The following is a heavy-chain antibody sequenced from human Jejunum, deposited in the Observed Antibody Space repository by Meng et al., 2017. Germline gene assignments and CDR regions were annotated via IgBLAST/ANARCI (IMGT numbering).Heavy chain of an antibody. Sequence: QVQLRQSGAEVKKPGASVKVSCRASGFSFISYAIYWVRQAPGQSLEWMGWITAGNGNTKYSQKFQGRVTITRDTSASTAYMELSSLRFEDTAVYYCARDMPYSSGSFDFWGQGTLVTVSS. CDR1: GFSFISYA. CDR2: ITAGNGNT. D-gene: IGHD3-10*01. V-gene: IGHV1-3*01. J-gene: IGHJ4*02. CDR3: ARDMPYSSGSFDF.